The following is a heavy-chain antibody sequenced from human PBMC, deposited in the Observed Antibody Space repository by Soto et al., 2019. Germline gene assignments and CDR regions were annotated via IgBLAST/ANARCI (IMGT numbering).Heavy chain of an antibody. J-gene: IGHJ6*02. D-gene: IGHD6-25*01. CDR2: IVVGSGNT. CDR3: AALEVGYLFMDV. CDR1: GFTFTSSA. V-gene: IGHV1-58*02. Sequence: QMQLVQSGPEVKKPGTSVKVSCKASGFTFTSSAIQWVRQARGQRLEWIGWIVVGSGNTNYAQKFQERVTITRDMSTSTAYMELSSLRSEDTAVYYCAALEVGYLFMDVWGQGTTVTVSS.